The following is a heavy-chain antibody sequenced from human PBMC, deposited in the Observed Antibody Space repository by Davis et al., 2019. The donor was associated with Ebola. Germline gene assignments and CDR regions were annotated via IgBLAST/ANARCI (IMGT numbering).Heavy chain of an antibody. CDR1: GYTFSSYG. J-gene: IGHJ4*02. D-gene: IGHD3-10*01. CDR2: ISAYNGNA. Sequence: AASVKVSCKASGYTFSSYGISWVRQAPGQGLEWMGWISAYNGNANYAQKLQGRVTMTTDTSTSTAYMELRSLRSDDTAVYYCARGFALWFRNDYWGQGTLVTVSS. CDR3: ARGFALWFRNDY. V-gene: IGHV1-18*01.